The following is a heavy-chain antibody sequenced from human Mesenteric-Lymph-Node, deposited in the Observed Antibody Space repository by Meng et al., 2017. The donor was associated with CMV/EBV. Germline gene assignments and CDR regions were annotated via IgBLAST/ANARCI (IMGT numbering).Heavy chain of an antibody. J-gene: IGHJ1*01. CDR1: DSVSSNSAA. CDR3: AASYGSSWSEYFQH. D-gene: IGHD6-13*01. V-gene: IGHV6-1*01. Sequence: DSVSSNSAAWNGIRQSPSRGLEWLGRTYYRSKWYNDYAVSVKSRITNNPDTSKNQFSLQLNSVTPEDTAVYYCAASYGSSWSEYFQHWGQGTLVTVSS. CDR2: TYYRSKWYN.